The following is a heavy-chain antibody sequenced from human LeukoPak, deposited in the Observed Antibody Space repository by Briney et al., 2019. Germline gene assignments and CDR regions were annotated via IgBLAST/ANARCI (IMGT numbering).Heavy chain of an antibody. J-gene: IGHJ5*02. CDR2: ISSTASSI. Sequence: GGSLRLSCAVSKFTFSSYSMSWVRQAPGKGLEWVSYISSTASSIYYADSVKGRFTISRDNAKNSLYLQMNSLRAEDTAVYYCARDVTYHGGDWFDPWGQGTLVTVSS. V-gene: IGHV3-48*04. CDR3: ARDVTYHGGDWFDP. D-gene: IGHD4-23*01. CDR1: KFTFSSYS.